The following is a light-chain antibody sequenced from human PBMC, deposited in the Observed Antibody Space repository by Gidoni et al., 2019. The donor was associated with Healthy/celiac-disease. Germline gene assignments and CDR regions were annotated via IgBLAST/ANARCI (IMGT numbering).Light chain of an antibody. J-gene: IGKJ5*01. Sequence: DIQTTHSPSTLSASVGDRVTITCRASQSISSWLAWYQQKPGKAPKLLIYDASSLESGVPSRFSGSGSGTEFTLTISSLQPDDFATYYCQQYNSYSITFGQGTRLEIK. CDR1: QSISSW. CDR2: DAS. CDR3: QQYNSYSIT. V-gene: IGKV1-5*01.